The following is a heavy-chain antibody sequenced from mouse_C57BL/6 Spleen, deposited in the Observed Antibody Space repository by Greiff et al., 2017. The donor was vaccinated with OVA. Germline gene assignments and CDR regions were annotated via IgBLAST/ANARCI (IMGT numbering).Heavy chain of an antibody. CDR2: INPYNGDT. J-gene: IGHJ3*01. D-gene: IGHD2-3*01. CDR1: GYSFTGYF. CDR3: ARDDGYYVRFAY. V-gene: IGHV1-20*01. Sequence: VQLKQSGPELVKPGDSVKISCKASGYSFTGYFMNWVMQSHGKSLEWIGRINPYNGDTFYNQKFKGKATLTVDKSSSTAHMELRSLTSEDSAVYYCARDDGYYVRFAYWGQGTLVTVSA.